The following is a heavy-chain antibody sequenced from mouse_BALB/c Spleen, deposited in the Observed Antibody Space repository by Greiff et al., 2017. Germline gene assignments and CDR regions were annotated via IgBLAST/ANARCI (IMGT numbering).Heavy chain of an antibody. Sequence: VKVVESGPGLVAPSQSLSITCTVSGFSLTSYGVSWVRQPPGKGLEWLGVIWGDGSTNYHSALISRLSISKDNSKSQVFLKLNSLQTDDTATYYCAKQRGWSRYYAMDYWGQGTSVTVSS. CDR2: IWGDGST. D-gene: IGHD2-3*01. J-gene: IGHJ4*01. CDR3: AKQRGWSRYYAMDY. V-gene: IGHV2-3*01. CDR1: GFSLTSYG.